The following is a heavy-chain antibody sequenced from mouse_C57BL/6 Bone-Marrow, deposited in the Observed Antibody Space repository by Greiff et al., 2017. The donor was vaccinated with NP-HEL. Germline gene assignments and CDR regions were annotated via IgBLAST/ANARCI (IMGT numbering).Heavy chain of an antibody. V-gene: IGHV3-6*01. CDR1: GYSITSGYY. J-gene: IGHJ2*01. CDR3: ASYGNPDY. Sequence: EVQLVESGPGLVKPSQSLSLTCSVTGYSITSGYYWNWIRQFPGNKLEWMGYISYDGSNNYNPSLKNRISITRDTSKNQFFLKLNSVTTEDTATYYCASYGNPDYWGQGTTLTVSS. D-gene: IGHD1-1*01. CDR2: ISYDGSN.